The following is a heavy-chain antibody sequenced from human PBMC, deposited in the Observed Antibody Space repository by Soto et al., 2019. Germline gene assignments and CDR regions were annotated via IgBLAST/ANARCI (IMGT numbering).Heavy chain of an antibody. CDR3: ARDEGYIGVVVPAFDY. Sequence: ASVKVSCKASGYTFTSYYMHWVLQAPGQGLEWMGIINPSGGSTSYAQKFQGRVTMTRDTSTSTVYMELSSLRSEDTAVYYCARDEGYIGVVVPAFDYWGQGTLVTVSS. V-gene: IGHV1-46*03. CDR1: GYTFTSYY. D-gene: IGHD2-2*01. CDR2: INPSGGST. J-gene: IGHJ4*02.